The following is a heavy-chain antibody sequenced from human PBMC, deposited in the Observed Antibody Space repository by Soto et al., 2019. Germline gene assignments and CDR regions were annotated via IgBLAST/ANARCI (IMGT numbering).Heavy chain of an antibody. CDR2: TSGGGSTT. CDR3: RTFDVSGGKDY. CDR1: GFTFSNYA. Sequence: EVQLLESGGGLVQPGGSLRLSCAASGFTFSNYAMSWVRQAPGKGLEWVSLTSGGGSTTFHADSVKGRFTVSRHNSEKTPYLQTNRLRGEDRAVYNWRTFDVSGGKDYWGQGTRVTVSS. D-gene: IGHD5-12*01. J-gene: IGHJ4*02. V-gene: IGHV3-23*01.